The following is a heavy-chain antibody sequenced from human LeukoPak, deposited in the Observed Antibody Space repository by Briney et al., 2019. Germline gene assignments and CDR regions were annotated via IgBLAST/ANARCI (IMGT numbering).Heavy chain of an antibody. Sequence: SETLSLTCTVSGGSISSSTYYWGWIRQPPGKGLEWFGSIYYSGSTYYNPSLKSRVTISVDTSKNQFSLKLSSVTAADTAVYYCARHEVMVIGEGTFDIWGQGTMGTVSS. J-gene: IGHJ3*02. CDR1: GGSISSSTYY. D-gene: IGHD3-22*01. CDR3: ARHEVMVIGEGTFDI. CDR2: IYYSGST. V-gene: IGHV4-39*01.